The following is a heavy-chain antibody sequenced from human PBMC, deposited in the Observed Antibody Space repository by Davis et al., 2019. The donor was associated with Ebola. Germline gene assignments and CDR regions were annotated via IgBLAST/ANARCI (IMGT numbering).Heavy chain of an antibody. CDR2: INHSGST. CDR3: ARKRGYSGYDRFDH. V-gene: IGHV4-34*01. J-gene: IGHJ4*02. D-gene: IGHD5-12*01. Sequence: SETLSLTCAVYGGSFSGYYWRWIRQPPGKGLEWIGEINHSGSTNYNPSLKSRVTISVDTSKNQFSLKLSAVTAADTAVYYCARKRGYSGYDRFDHWGQGTLVTVSS. CDR1: GGSFSGYY.